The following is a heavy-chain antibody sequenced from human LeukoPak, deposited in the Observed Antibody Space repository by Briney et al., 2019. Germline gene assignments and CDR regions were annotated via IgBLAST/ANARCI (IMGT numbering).Heavy chain of an antibody. CDR3: ARGRYSSGWYHDF. J-gene: IGHJ4*02. V-gene: IGHV3-7*04. CDR1: GFTLSNFW. CDR2: IKHDGTET. Sequence: GGSLRLSRAASGFTLSNFWMTWVRQAPGKGLEWVANIKHDGTETKYVDSVKGRFTISRDNAKNSLYLQMNSLRAEDTAVYFCARGRYSSGWYHDFWGQGALVTVSS. D-gene: IGHD6-19*01.